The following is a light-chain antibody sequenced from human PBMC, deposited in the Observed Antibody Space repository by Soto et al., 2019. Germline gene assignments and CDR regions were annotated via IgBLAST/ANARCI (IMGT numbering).Light chain of an antibody. V-gene: IGKV3-20*01. Sequence: EIVLTQSPGILSLFPGDRATLSCRASQSVDSNYLAWYQQKPGQAPRLLIYGASTRATDIPDRFSGSGSGTDFSLTISRLEPEDFAVYYCQQYGGSPRTFGQGTKVDI. CDR2: GAS. CDR1: QSVDSNY. J-gene: IGKJ1*01. CDR3: QQYGGSPRT.